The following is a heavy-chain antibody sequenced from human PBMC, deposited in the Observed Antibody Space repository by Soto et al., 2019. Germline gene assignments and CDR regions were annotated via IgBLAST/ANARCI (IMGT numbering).Heavy chain of an antibody. J-gene: IGHJ4*02. D-gene: IGHD2-2*01. CDR1: GFIFSNTW. V-gene: IGHV3-15*07. CDR2: IEHTRDCATT. Sequence: EVQLVESGGGFVKPGGSLRLSCAASGFIFSNTWMNWVRQAPNKDLEWVARIEHTRDCATTHYAAAGKGRSIISRDDSRDTVFLQMDSLKTEDTAVYYCTGDTYTSCSWANDSWGLGALVTVSS. CDR3: TGDTYTSCSWANDS.